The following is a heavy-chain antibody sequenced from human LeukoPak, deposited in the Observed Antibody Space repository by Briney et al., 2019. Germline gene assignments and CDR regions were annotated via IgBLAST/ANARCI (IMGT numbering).Heavy chain of an antibody. CDR1: GGSLSGYW. D-gene: IGHD4-11*01. Sequence: SETLSLTCAVSGGSLSGYWWCWIRQSPGTGLEWIGEISHSGDTNYNPSFESRVAITLDTSNNQFSLRLSSVTAADTAVYYCARTDYSLPWGQGTPVTVSS. V-gene: IGHV4-34*01. J-gene: IGHJ5*02. CDR2: ISHSGDT. CDR3: ARTDYSLP.